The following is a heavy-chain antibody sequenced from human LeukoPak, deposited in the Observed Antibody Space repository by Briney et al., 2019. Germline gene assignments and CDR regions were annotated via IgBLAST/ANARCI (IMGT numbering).Heavy chain of an antibody. CDR1: GFTFSDYY. CDR3: AKEGDRDGYNHFDY. D-gene: IGHD5-24*01. J-gene: IGHJ4*02. V-gene: IGHV3-11*01. Sequence: GGSLRLSCAASGFTFSDYYMSWIRQAPGKGLEWVSYISSSGSTIYYADSVKGRFTISRDNAKNSLYLQMNSLRTEDTALYYCAKEGDRDGYNHFDYWGQGTLVTVSS. CDR2: ISSSGSTI.